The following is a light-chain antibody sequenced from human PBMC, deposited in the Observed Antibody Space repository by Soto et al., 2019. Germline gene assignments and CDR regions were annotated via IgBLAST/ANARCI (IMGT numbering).Light chain of an antibody. J-gene: IGLJ2*01. V-gene: IGLV7-43*01. Sequence: QAVVTQEPSLTVSPGGTVTLTCASSTGAVTGGYYANWLQQKPGQAPRALIYSTDTKHSWTPARFSGSLLGGKAALTLSGVQPEDEADYYCLLYYGGAVVFGGGTKLTVL. CDR3: LLYYGGAVV. CDR1: TGAVTGGYY. CDR2: STD.